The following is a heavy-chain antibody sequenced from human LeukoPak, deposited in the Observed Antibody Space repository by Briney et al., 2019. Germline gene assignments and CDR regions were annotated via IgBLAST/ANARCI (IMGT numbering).Heavy chain of an antibody. Sequence: ASVKVSCKASGCTLSRYGISWVRQAPGQGLEWMGWSSAYNENTNSALKVQGRVTMTTDTSTSTAYMELRSLRSDDTAVYYCARDLCSVEPAAPCYYFDYWGQGTLVTVSS. CDR3: ARDLCSVEPAAPCYYFDY. CDR1: GCTLSRYG. CDR2: SSAYNENT. J-gene: IGHJ4*02. V-gene: IGHV1-18*01. D-gene: IGHD2-2*01.